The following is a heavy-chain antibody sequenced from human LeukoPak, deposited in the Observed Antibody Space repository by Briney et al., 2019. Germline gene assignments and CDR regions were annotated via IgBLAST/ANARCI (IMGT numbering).Heavy chain of an antibody. Sequence: GGSLRLSRVASGFTFSNHGVHWDRQAPGKGLEWVSVSASDGGAKFYAGSVKGRFTLSRDNPKNMFFLQMNLLTVDDTAIYYCAREATWGQWYFDHWGQGTPVTVSS. D-gene: IGHD6-19*01. CDR1: GFTFSNHG. J-gene: IGHJ4*02. CDR3: AREATWGQWYFDH. CDR2: SASDGGAK. V-gene: IGHV3-30*03.